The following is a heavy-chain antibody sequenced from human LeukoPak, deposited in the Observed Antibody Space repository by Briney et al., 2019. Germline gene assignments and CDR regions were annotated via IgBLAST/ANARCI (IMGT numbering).Heavy chain of an antibody. CDR2: INHSGST. CDR1: GGSFSGYY. CDR3: ARGVGVAGWLAFNWFDP. D-gene: IGHD6-19*01. J-gene: IGHJ5*02. Sequence: SETLSLTCAVYGGSFSGYYWSWIRQPPGKGLEWIGEINHSGSTNYNPSLKRRVTISVDTSKNQFSLKLRSVTAADTAVYYCARGVGVAGWLAFNWFDPWGQGTLVTVSS. V-gene: IGHV4-34*01.